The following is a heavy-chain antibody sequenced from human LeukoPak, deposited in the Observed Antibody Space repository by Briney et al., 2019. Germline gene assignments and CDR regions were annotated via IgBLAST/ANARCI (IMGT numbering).Heavy chain of an antibody. D-gene: IGHD1-26*01. CDR2: INNDGSST. J-gene: IGHJ3*02. CDR3: VRDFGAVGATNAFDI. Sequence: PGGSLRLSCAASGFTFYVYWIHWVRQAPGKGLVWVSHINNDGSSTSYADSVKGRFIISRDNAKKTVYLQMNSLRGQDTALYYCVRDFGAVGATNAFDIWGQGAMVTVSS. V-gene: IGHV3-74*01. CDR1: GFTFYVYW.